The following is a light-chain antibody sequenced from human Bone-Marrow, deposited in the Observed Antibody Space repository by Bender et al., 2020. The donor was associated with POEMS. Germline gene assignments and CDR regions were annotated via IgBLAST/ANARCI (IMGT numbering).Light chain of an antibody. CDR3: MSYAKTGVYF. CDR2: EVN. J-gene: IGLJ1*01. V-gene: IGLV2-14*01. Sequence: QAALTQPASVSGSAGQPVTLSCTGTSIDVGYYNYVSWYQQHPGKAPKLIIFEVNNRPSGVSNRFSGSKSGNTASLTISELQGADEADYYCMSYAKTGVYFFGTGTKVNVL. CDR1: SIDVGYYNY.